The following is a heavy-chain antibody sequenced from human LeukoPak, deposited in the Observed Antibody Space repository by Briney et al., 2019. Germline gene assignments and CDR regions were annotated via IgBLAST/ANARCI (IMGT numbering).Heavy chain of an antibody. CDR3: VKDCGGDCYTFDY. D-gene: IGHD2-21*01. CDR2: LRFDGTNK. Sequence: GGSLRLSCAASGFTFSSYGMHWVRQAPGKGLEWVAFLRFDGTNKYYTDSVKGRFTISRDNSKNTLYVQMNSLRPEDTAVYYCVKDCGGDCYTFDYWGQGTLVTVSS. CDR1: GFTFSSYG. J-gene: IGHJ4*02. V-gene: IGHV3-30*02.